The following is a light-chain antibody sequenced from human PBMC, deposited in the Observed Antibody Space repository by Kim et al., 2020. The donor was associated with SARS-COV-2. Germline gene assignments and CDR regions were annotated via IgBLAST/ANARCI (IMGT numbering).Light chain of an antibody. CDR3: QQYGNSPYT. CDR1: QSVTSDY. CDR2: GAS. J-gene: IGKJ2*01. V-gene: IGKV3-20*01. Sequence: PGERATLPCRASQSVTSDYLAWYQQKPGRPPRLLISGASSRATGIPDRFSGSGSGTDFTLAISRLETEDFAVYYCQQYGNSPYTFGQGTKLEI.